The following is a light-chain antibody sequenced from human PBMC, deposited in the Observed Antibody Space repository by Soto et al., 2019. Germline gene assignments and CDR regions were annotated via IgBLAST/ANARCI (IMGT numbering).Light chain of an antibody. V-gene: IGLV1-47*01. CDR2: RNN. CDR1: SSNIGRNY. Sequence: QSVLTQPPSASGTPGQRVTISCSGSSSNIGRNYVYWYQQLPGTAPKLLNYRNNQRPSGVPDRFSGSKSGTSASLAISGLRSEDEADYYCAAWDDSLSGRVFGGGTQLTVL. CDR3: AAWDDSLSGRV. J-gene: IGLJ7*01.